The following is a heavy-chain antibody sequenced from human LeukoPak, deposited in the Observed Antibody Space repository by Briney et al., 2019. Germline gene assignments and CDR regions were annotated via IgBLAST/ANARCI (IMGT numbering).Heavy chain of an antibody. D-gene: IGHD5-18*01. CDR2: IWYDGSNK. V-gene: IGHV3-33*01. CDR3: ARDEDTAMVIGY. Sequence: HPGGSLRLSCAASGFTFSSYGMHWVRQAPGKGLEWVAVIWYDGSNKYYADSVKGRFTISRDNSKNTLYLQMNSLRAEDTAVYYCARDEDTAMVIGYWGQGTLVTVSS. CDR1: GFTFSSYG. J-gene: IGHJ4*02.